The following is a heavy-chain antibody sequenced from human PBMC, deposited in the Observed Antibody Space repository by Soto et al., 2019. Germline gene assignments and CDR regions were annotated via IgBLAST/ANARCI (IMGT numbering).Heavy chain of an antibody. J-gene: IGHJ4*02. CDR1: GGSFSGYY. CDR2: INYSGST. D-gene: IGHD4-17*01. CDR3: ARGRYGDSYYFDY. Sequence: PSETLSLTCAVYGGSFSGYYCSWIRQPPGKGLEWIGDINYSGSTNYNPSLKSRVTISVDTSKNQFSLKLSSVTAADTAVYYCARGRYGDSYYFDYWGQGTLVTVSS. V-gene: IGHV4-34*01.